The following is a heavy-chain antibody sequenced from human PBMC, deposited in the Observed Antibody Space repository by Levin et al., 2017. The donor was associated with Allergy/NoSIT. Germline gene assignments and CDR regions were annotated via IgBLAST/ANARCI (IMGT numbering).Heavy chain of an antibody. V-gene: IGHV4-59*01. CDR2: IYYSGST. CDR1: GGSISSYY. J-gene: IGHJ4*02. Sequence: PSETLSLTCTVSGGSISSYYWSWIRQPPGKGLEWIGYIYYSGSTNYNPSLKSRVTISVDTSKNQFSLKLSSVTAADTAVYYCARGPPGGWLVYYFDYWGQGTLVTVSS. D-gene: IGHD3-22*01. CDR3: ARGPPGGWLVYYFDY.